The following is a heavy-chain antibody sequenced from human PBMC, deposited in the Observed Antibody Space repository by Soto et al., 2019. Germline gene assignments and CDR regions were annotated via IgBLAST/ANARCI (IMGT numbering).Heavy chain of an antibody. V-gene: IGHV3-15*01. CDR1: GFTFSNAW. J-gene: IGHJ4*02. CDR3: TTDTDYYDISGYYRRTDY. Sequence: GGSLRLSCAASGFTFSNAWMSWVRQAPGKGLEWVGRIKSKTDGGTTDYAAPVKGRFTISRDDSKNTLYLQMNSLKTEDTAVYYCTTDTDYYDISGYYRRTDYWGQGTLVTLS. CDR2: IKSKTDGGTT. D-gene: IGHD3-22*01.